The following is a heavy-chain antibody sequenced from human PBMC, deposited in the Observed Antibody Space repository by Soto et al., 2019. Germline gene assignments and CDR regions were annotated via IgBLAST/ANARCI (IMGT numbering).Heavy chain of an antibody. V-gene: IGHV4-4*02. CDR3: ARDQYYYDSSGYYDYYYYYGMDV. CDR2: IYHSGST. D-gene: IGHD3-22*01. J-gene: IGHJ6*02. CDR1: GGSISSDNW. Sequence: PSETLCLTCAVSGGSISSDNWWSWGRQPPRKGLEWNGEIYHSGSTNYNPSLKSRVTISVDKSKNQFSLKLSSVTAADTAVYYCARDQYYYDSSGYYDYYYYYGMDVWGQGTTVT.